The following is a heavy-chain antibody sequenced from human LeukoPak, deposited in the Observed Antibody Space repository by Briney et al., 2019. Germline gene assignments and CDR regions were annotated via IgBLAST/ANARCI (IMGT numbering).Heavy chain of an antibody. Sequence: ASVKVSCKTSGYSFTDYYMHWVRQAPGQGLEWMGWINPNSGGTSSARKFQGRVTMTRDTSITTVYMEVRWLTSDDTAVCYCARADRLHGGPYLIGPWGQGTLVTVTS. CDR1: GYSFTDYY. CDR3: ARADRLHGGPYLIGP. V-gene: IGHV1-2*02. J-gene: IGHJ5*02. D-gene: IGHD2-21*01. CDR2: INPNSGGT.